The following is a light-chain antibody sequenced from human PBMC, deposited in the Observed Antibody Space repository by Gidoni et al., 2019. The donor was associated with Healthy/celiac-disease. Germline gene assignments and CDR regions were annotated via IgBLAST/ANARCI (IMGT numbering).Light chain of an antibody. V-gene: IGKV3-11*01. CDR3: QQRSNWPPWS. CDR1: QSVSSY. CDR2: DAS. Sequence: EIVLTQSPATLSLPPGERATLSCRASQSVSSYLAWYQQKPGHAPRLLIYDASNRATGIPARFSGSGSGTDFTLTISSLEPEDFAVYYCQQRSNWPPWSFGQGTKLEIK. J-gene: IGKJ2*04.